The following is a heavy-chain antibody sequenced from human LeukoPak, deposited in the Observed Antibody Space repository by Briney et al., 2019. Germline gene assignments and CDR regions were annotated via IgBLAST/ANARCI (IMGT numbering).Heavy chain of an antibody. CDR3: ARGHRFDP. Sequence: SETLSLTCAVYGGSFSDYYWSWIRQPPGKGLEWIGEINHSGSTNYSPSLKSRVTITVDTSKNQFSLKLSSVTAADTAVYYCARGHRFDPWGQGTLVTVSS. CDR1: GGSFSDYY. J-gene: IGHJ5*02. CDR2: INHSGST. V-gene: IGHV4-34*01.